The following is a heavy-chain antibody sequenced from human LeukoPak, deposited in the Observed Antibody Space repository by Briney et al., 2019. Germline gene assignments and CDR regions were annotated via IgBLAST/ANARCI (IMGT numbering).Heavy chain of an antibody. CDR1: GFTFSGYA. Sequence: GGSLRLSCAASGFTFSGYAMHWVRQAPGKGLEWVAFIRHDGSKKYHADSVKGRFTISRDNSKNTLYLQMNSLRAEDMAIYYCAKDPEEGYYGSGSLDHWGQGTLVTVSS. D-gene: IGHD3-10*01. V-gene: IGHV3-30*02. CDR2: IRHDGSKK. J-gene: IGHJ4*02. CDR3: AKDPEEGYYGSGSLDH.